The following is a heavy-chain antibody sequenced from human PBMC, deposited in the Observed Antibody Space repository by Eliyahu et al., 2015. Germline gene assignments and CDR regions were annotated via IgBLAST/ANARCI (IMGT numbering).Heavy chain of an antibody. CDR2: ISGSGGST. D-gene: IGHD4-11*01. CDR1: GFTFSSYA. Sequence: EVQLLESGGGLVQPGGSLRLSCAASGFTFSSYAMSWVRQAPGKGLEWVSAISGSGGSTYYADSVKGRFTISRDNSKNTLYLQMNSLRAEDTAVYYCAKRGPGTTVRRGYFDYWGQGTLVTVSS. J-gene: IGHJ4*02. V-gene: IGHV3-23*01. CDR3: AKRGPGTTVRRGYFDY.